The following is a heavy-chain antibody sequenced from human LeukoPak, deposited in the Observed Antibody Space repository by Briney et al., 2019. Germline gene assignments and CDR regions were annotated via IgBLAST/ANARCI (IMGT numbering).Heavy chain of an antibody. CDR3: ARGHTTSSSYFCNGMDV. CDR1: GGSISSGAYW. Sequence: SETLSLTCTVAGGSISSGAYWWTWIRQDPVKGLEWIGYIYYSGSTYYNPSLRSRVNISVDTSKNQFSLKLSSVTAADTAVYYCARGHTTSSSYFCNGMDVWGQGTTVTVSS. D-gene: IGHD6-6*01. J-gene: IGHJ6*02. CDR2: IYYSGST. V-gene: IGHV4-31*03.